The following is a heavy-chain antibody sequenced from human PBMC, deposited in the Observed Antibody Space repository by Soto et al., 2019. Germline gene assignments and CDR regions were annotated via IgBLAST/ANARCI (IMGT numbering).Heavy chain of an antibody. Sequence: QITLKESGPTQVKPTQPLTLTCSFSGFSLNTDGEGVGWVRQPPGEALEGLALIYWVDDERYSPSLKTRLTITKDPSKNQVVLIMTNMDPVDTATYYCAHSRNLITEDAQVGDFDYWGQGTLVTVSS. D-gene: IGHD3-10*01. J-gene: IGHJ4*02. CDR1: GFSLNTDGEG. CDR2: IYWVDDE. V-gene: IGHV2-5*02. CDR3: AHSRNLITEDAQVGDFDY.